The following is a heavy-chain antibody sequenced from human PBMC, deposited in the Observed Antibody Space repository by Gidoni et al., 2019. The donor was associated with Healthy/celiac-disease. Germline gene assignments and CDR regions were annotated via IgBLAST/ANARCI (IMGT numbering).Heavy chain of an antibody. CDR2: ISAYNGNT. D-gene: IGHD1-26*01. CDR3: ARDPNIEMSRLIVGGTKTGYYYYYGMDV. Sequence: QVQLVQSGAEVKKPGASVKVSCKASGYTFTSYGISWVRQAPGQGLEWMGWISAYNGNTNHEQKLQGRVTMITATSTSTAYMELRSLRSYDTAVYYCARDPNIEMSRLIVGGTKTGYYYYYGMDVWGQGTTVTVSS. V-gene: IGHV1-18*01. J-gene: IGHJ6*02. CDR1: GYTFTSYG.